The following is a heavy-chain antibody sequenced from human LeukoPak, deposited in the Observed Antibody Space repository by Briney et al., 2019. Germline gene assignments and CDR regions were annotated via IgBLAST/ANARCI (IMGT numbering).Heavy chain of an antibody. D-gene: IGHD3-10*01. CDR2: IYPGDSDT. CDR3: ARGSGSYYSPYYYYCMDV. Sequence: RGASLKISCKGSGYSFTSYWIGWVRQMPGKGLEWMGIIYPGDSDTRYSPSFQGQVTISADKSISTAYLQWSGLKASDTAMYYCARGSGSYYSPYYYYCMDVWGQGTTVTVSS. CDR1: GYSFTSYW. J-gene: IGHJ6*02. V-gene: IGHV5-51*01.